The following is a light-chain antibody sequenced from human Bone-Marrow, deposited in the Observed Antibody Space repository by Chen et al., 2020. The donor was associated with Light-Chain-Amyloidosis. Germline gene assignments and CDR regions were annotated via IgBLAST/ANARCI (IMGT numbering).Light chain of an antibody. CDR2: RDT. CDR1: DLPTKY. V-gene: IGLV3-25*03. Sequence: YELTQPPSVSVSPGQTARITCSGEDLPTKYAYWYQQKPGQAPVLVINRDTERPSGISERFSGSSSGTTATLTISGVQAEDEADYHCQSADSSGTYEVIFGGGTKLTVL. J-gene: IGLJ2*01. CDR3: QSADSSGTYEVI.